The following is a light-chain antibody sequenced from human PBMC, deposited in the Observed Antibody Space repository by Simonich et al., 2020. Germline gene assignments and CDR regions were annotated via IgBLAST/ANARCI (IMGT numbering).Light chain of an antibody. Sequence: NFMLTQPHSVSESPGKTVTISCTRSSGSIASNYVQWYQQRPGSSPTTVIYEDNQRPSWVPDRFSGSIDSYSNSASLTISGLKTEDEADYYCQSYDSSNWVFGGGTKLTVL. CDR1: SGSIASNY. CDR3: QSYDSSNWV. CDR2: EDN. V-gene: IGLV6-57*01. J-gene: IGLJ3*02.